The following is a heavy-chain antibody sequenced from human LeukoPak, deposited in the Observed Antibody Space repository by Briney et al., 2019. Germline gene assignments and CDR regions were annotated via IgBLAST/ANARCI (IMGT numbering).Heavy chain of an antibody. J-gene: IGHJ4*02. V-gene: IGHV3-21*01. CDR1: GFTFSSYS. CDR3: ARGTMFPYYFDY. CDR2: ISSSSSYI. Sequence: GSLRLSCAASGFTFSSYSMKWVRQAPGKGLEWVSFISSSSSYIYYRDSVKGRFTISRDNARNSLYLQMNSLRAEDTAVYYCARGTMFPYYFDYWGQGTLVTVSS. D-gene: IGHD3-10*02.